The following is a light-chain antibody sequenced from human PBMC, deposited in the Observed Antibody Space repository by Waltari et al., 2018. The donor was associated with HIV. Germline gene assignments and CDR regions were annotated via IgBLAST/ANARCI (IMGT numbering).Light chain of an antibody. CDR1: QGIRSD. J-gene: IGKJ4*01. CDR2: AAS. V-gene: IGKV1-17*01. Sequence: DIQMTQSPSSLSASVGDRVTITCRASQGIRSDLGWYQQKPGKAPKRLLFAASSLQSGVPSRFSGSGSGTEFTLTISSLQPEDFATYCCLQHNSYPLTFGGGTKVEIK. CDR3: LQHNSYPLT.